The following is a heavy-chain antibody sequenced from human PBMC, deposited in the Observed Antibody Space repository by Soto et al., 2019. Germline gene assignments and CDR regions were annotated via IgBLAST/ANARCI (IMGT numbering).Heavy chain of an antibody. D-gene: IGHD6-13*01. J-gene: IGHJ5*02. Sequence: ASVKVSCKASGYTFTGYYMHWVRQAPGQGLEWMGWINPNSGGTNYAQKFQGWVTMTRDTSISTAYMELSRLRSDDTAVYYCARAPGIAAAGKVWFEPWGQGTLVTVSS. CDR3: ARAPGIAAAGKVWFEP. CDR2: INPNSGGT. CDR1: GYTFTGYY. V-gene: IGHV1-2*04.